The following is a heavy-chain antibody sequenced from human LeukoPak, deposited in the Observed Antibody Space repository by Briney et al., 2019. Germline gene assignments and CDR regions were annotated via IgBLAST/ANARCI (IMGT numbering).Heavy chain of an antibody. Sequence: PGGSLRLSCAASGFTFSSYWMHWVRQAPGKGPVWVSRIKSDGSSPSYADSVKGRFTISRDNAKNTVCLQMNSLRAEDTAVYYCAKDGHYSNFYFDYWGQGTLVTVSS. CDR3: AKDGHYSNFYFDY. CDR2: IKSDGSSP. V-gene: IGHV3-74*01. D-gene: IGHD4-11*01. CDR1: GFTFSSYW. J-gene: IGHJ4*02.